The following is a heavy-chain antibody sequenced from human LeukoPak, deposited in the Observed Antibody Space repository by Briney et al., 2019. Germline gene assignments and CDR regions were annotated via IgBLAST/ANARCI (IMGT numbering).Heavy chain of an antibody. V-gene: IGHV1-69*10. J-gene: IGHJ6*04. CDR2: ILPLLSTK. D-gene: IGHD1-1*01. Sequence: VXVSXKLXGGTFTRYAISWVRQAPGEGLEXMGRILPLLSTKNYARKFQGRVTLTADKSTGTAYMELSSLRSEDTAIYYCARGLDWNDLHLDVWGKGTTVIVSS. CDR1: GGTFTRYA. CDR3: ARGLDWNDLHLDV.